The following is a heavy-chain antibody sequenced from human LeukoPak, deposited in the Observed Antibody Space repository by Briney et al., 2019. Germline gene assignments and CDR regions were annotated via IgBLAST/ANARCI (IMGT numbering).Heavy chain of an antibody. CDR3: ARGDYYDSSGYYYQGPFDY. V-gene: IGHV3-20*01. J-gene: IGHJ4*02. CDR1: GFTFDDYG. CDR2: INWNSGST. D-gene: IGHD3-22*01. Sequence: PGGSLRLSCAASGFTFDDYGMSWVRQAPGKGLEWVSGINWNSGSTVYADSVRGRFTISRDNAKNSLYLQMNSLRAEDTALYHCARGDYYDSSGYYYQGPFDYWGQGTLVTVSS.